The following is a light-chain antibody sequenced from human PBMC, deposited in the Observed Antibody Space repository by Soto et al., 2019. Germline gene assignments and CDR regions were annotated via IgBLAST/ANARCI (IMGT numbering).Light chain of an antibody. Sequence: QSVRTQPASVSGSPGQSITISCTGTSSDVGSYNLVSWYQQHPGKAPKLMIYEGSKRPSGVSNRFSGSKSGNTASLTISGLQAEDGADYYCCSYAGSSSPYVCASGPKATGL. CDR1: SSDVGSYNL. J-gene: IGLJ1*01. CDR3: CSYAGSSSPYV. V-gene: IGLV2-23*01. CDR2: EGS.